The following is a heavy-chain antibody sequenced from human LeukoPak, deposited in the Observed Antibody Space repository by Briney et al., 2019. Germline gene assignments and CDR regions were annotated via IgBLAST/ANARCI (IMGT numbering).Heavy chain of an antibody. V-gene: IGHV3-33*06. CDR3: AKDVTTGTLALDY. CDR2: IWYDGSNK. D-gene: IGHD1-1*01. Sequence: GGSLRLSCTASGFTFSTYSMNWVRQAPGKGLEWVAVIWYDGSNKYYADSVKGRFTISRDNSKNTLYLQMSSLRAEDTAVYYCAKDVTTGTLALDYWGQGTLVTVSS. CDR1: GFTFSTYS. J-gene: IGHJ4*02.